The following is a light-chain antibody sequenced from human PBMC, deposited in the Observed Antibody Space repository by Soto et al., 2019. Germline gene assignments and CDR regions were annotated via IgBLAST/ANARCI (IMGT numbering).Light chain of an antibody. CDR1: QSVSNN. V-gene: IGKV3-15*01. CDR3: QQYNNWPQT. J-gene: IGKJ1*01. Sequence: EIVMTQSPATLSVSPGERATLSCRASQSVSNNLAWYQQKHGQPPSLLIYDASPRAIGIPARFRGSGSGTEFNLTITTLQSEDFAVYFCQQYNNWPQTFGQGTKVEIK. CDR2: DAS.